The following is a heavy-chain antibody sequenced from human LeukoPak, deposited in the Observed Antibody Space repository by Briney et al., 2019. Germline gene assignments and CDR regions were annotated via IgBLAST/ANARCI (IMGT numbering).Heavy chain of an antibody. Sequence: GGSLRLSCAASGFTFSSYAMHWVRQAPGKGLEWVAVISYDGSNKYYADSVKGRFTISRDNSKNTLYLQMNSLRAEDTAVYYCAREPPQYCSSTGCYPYVPYYYMDVWGKGTTVTVSS. CDR2: ISYDGSNK. D-gene: IGHD2-2*01. J-gene: IGHJ6*03. V-gene: IGHV3-30-3*01. CDR3: AREPPQYCSSTGCYPYVPYYYMDV. CDR1: GFTFSSYA.